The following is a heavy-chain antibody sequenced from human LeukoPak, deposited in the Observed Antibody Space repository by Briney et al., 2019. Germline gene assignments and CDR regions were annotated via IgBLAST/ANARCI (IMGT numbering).Heavy chain of an antibody. Sequence: PSETLSLTCADYGGFDTYYFMLVRRSPGKGLEWIGEITYKGSANYNPSLKSRATITINAPQRQFSLTLTSVTAADTATYYCAIYGGDWHFDSWGQGTPVTVSS. J-gene: IGHJ4*02. D-gene: IGHD2-21*02. CDR1: GGFDTYYF. V-gene: IGHV4-34*01. CDR3: AIYGGDWHFDS. CDR2: ITYKGSA.